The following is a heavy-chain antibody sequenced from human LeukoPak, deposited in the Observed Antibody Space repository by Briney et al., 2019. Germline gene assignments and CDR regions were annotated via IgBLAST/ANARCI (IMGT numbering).Heavy chain of an antibody. V-gene: IGHV3-48*01. CDR1: GFTFSSYS. CDR2: ISSSSSTI. J-gene: IGHJ4*02. Sequence: PGGSLRLSCAASGFTFSSYSMNWVRQAPGKGLEWVSYISSSSSTIYYADSVKGRFTISRDNAKNSLYLQMNSLRAEDTAVYYCARDSEQQLPAYYFDYWGQGTLVTVSS. CDR3: ARDSEQQLPAYYFDY. D-gene: IGHD6-13*01.